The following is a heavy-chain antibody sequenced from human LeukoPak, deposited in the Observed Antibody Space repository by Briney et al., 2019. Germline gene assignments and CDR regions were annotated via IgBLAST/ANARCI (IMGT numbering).Heavy chain of an antibody. CDR1: AITFSTYA. Sequence: GGSLRLSCAASAITFSTYAMSWVRQAPGKGLEWVSAISGSGGSTYYADSVKGRFTISRDNSKNTLYLQMNSLRAEDTAVYYCAKALVDAFDIWGQGTMVTVSS. D-gene: IGHD2-21*01. J-gene: IGHJ3*02. CDR3: AKALVDAFDI. V-gene: IGHV3-23*01. CDR2: ISGSGGST.